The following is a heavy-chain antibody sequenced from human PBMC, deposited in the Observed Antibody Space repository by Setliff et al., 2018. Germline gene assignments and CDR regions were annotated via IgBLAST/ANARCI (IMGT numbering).Heavy chain of an antibody. J-gene: IGHJ6*03. D-gene: IGHD3-10*01. Sequence: SETLSLTCTVSGGSLRGNAIFWGWIRQPPGKGLEWIGSTYYNGDAYYNPSLKSRVTMSVETSRNQFSLKLSSVTAADTAVYYCARHVGSRGRGYNYYYYMDVWGKGTTVTVSS. CDR3: ARHVGSRGRGYNYYYYMDV. CDR1: GGSLRGNAIF. V-gene: IGHV4-39*01. CDR2: TYYNGDA.